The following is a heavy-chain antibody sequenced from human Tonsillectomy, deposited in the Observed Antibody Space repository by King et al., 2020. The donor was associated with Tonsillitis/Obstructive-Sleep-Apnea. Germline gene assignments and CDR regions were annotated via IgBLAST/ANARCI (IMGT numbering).Heavy chain of an antibody. J-gene: IGHJ4*02. CDR3: ARHLGRDCSSTSCYQFDY. V-gene: IGHV4-39*01. D-gene: IGHD2-2*01. CDR1: GGSIRSSTYY. Sequence: QLQESGPGLVKPSETLSLTCIVSGGSIRSSTYYWGWVRQPPGKGLEWIGSIDDSGSTYYNPSLKSRVTIFVDTSKNHFSLKLSSVTAADTAVYYCARHLGRDCSSTSCYQFDYWGQGTLVTVSS. CDR2: IDDSGST.